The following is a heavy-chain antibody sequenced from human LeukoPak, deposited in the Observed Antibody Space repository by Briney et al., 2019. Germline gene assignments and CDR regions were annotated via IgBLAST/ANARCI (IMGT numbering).Heavy chain of an antibody. J-gene: IGHJ2*01. CDR2: THDRGLP. Sequence: SETLSLTCTLSGGSIIDYYWNWIRQAPGKVLEWIVKTHDRGLPNHNLSFQRRVTPSFDKSKNQISLTLTSVTAADTAVYYCATTLPGRVTPRYWYFDLWGRGTPVTVSS. CDR3: ATTLPGRVTPRYWYFDL. CDR1: GGSIIDYY. D-gene: IGHD1-26*01. V-gene: IGHV4-4*08.